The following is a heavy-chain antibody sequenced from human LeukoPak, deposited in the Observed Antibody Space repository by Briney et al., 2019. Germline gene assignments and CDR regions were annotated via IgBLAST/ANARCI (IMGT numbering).Heavy chain of an antibody. D-gene: IGHD6-19*01. V-gene: IGHV3-7*01. CDR1: GFTFSSYW. J-gene: IGHJ4*02. CDR3: AREVGSGWHYFDY. Sequence: RTGGSLRLSCAASGFTFSSYWMSWARQAPGKGLEWVANIKQDGSEKYYVDSVKGRFTISRDNSENTLYLQMNSLRADDTALYYCAREVGSGWHYFDYWGQGTLVTVSS. CDR2: IKQDGSEK.